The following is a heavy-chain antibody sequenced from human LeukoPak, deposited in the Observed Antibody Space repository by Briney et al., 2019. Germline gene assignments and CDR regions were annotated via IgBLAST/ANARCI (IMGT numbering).Heavy chain of an antibody. CDR3: AREMGGDYGSGTFFDL. J-gene: IGHJ4*02. CDR1: EFVFSDYY. V-gene: IGHV3-11*01. D-gene: IGHD3-10*01. Sequence: GGSLRLSCAASEFVFSDYYMSWVRQAPGKGLEWVSYISSGGSTIYYADSVKGRFTISRDNAKNSLYLQMNSRRAEDTAVYYCAREMGGDYGSGTFFDLWGQGNMVTVSS. CDR2: ISSGGSTI.